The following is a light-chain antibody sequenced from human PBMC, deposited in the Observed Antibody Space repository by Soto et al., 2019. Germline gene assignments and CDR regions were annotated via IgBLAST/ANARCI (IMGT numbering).Light chain of an antibody. J-gene: IGLJ2*01. CDR1: TSDVGGYNH. Sequence: QSALIQPASVSGSPGQSITISCTGTTSDVGGYNHVSWFQQHPGKVPKLMIYDVNNRPSGVSNRFSGSKSGNTASLTISGLQAADEADYYFSSYTNTNTLVFGGGTK. V-gene: IGLV2-14*01. CDR2: DVN. CDR3: SSYTNTNTLV.